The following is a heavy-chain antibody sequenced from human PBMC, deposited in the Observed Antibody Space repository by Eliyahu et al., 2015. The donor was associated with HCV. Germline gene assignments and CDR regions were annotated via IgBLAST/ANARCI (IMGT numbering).Heavy chain of an antibody. D-gene: IGHD6-19*01. CDR2: ISDSGGGT. V-gene: IGHV3-23*01. CDR3: AKRMVVAGVVSPYLDY. CDR1: GFXFSTYF. J-gene: IGHJ4*02. Sequence: EVQLLDSGGGFVQPGGSLRLXCAASGFXFSTYFMTWVRQAPGKGLEWVSTISDSGGGTYYADSVKGRFTISRDNPKNMLYLQMNSLRVEDTAVYYCAKRMVVAGVVSPYLDYWGQGTLVTVSS.